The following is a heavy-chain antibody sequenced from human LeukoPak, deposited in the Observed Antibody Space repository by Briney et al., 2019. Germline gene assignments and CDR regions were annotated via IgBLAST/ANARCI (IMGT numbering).Heavy chain of an antibody. J-gene: IGHJ6*02. CDR1: GGSISSGSYY. CDR3: ARWTVVPPSKVVSYGMDV. Sequence: PSETLSLTCTVSGGSISSGSYYWRWIRQPAGKGLEWIGRFYTSGSTNYNPSLKSRVTISVDTSKNQFSLKLSSVTAADTAVYYCARWTVVPPSKVVSYGMDVWGQGTTVTVSS. V-gene: IGHV4-61*02. CDR2: FYTSGST. D-gene: IGHD2-2*01.